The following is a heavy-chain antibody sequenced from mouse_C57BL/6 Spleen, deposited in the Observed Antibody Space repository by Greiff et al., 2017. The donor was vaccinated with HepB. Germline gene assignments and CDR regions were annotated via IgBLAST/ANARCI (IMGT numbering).Heavy chain of an antibody. D-gene: IGHD1-1*01. J-gene: IGHJ2*01. Sequence: QVQLQQSGPELVKPGASVKISCKASGYAFSSSWMNWVKQRPGKGLEWIGRIYPGDGDTNYNGKFKGKATRTADKSSSTAYMQLSSLTSEDSAVYFCAREPYYYGSSYNFDYWGQGTTLTVSS. CDR2: IYPGDGDT. V-gene: IGHV1-82*01. CDR1: GYAFSSSW. CDR3: AREPYYYGSSYNFDY.